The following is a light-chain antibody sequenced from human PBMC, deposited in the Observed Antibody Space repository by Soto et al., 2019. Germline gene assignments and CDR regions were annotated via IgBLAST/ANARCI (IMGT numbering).Light chain of an antibody. J-gene: IGKJ3*01. V-gene: IGKV1-33*01. CDR3: QHYYNIPPT. CDR1: QNIRNY. CDR2: DAS. Sequence: DIQMTQSPSSLSASVGDRVTITCQASQNIRNYLNWYQQKPGKAPKLLIYDASNLESGVPSRFSGSGSGTYFTFPISSLQPEDIATNYCQHYYNIPPTFGPGTKVDSK.